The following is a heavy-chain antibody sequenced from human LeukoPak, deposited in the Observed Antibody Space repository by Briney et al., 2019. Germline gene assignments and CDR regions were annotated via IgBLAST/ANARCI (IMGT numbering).Heavy chain of an antibody. V-gene: IGHV3-30*03. D-gene: IGHD1-26*01. CDR2: ISYDGSNK. CDR3: AMGLVGSQAQASD. CDR1: GFTFSSYG. J-gene: IGHJ4*02. Sequence: GGSLRLSCAASGFTFSSYGMHWVRQAPGKGLEWVAVISYDGSNKYYADSVKGRFTISRDNSKNTLYLHMNSLRAEDTAVYYCAMGLVGSQAQASDWGQGTLVTVSS.